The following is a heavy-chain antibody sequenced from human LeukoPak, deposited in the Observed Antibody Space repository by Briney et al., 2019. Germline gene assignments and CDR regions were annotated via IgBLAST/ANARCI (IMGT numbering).Heavy chain of an antibody. CDR1: GFTFSSYG. CDR2: ISSSSSYI. J-gene: IGHJ4*02. Sequence: GGSLRLSCAASGFTFSSYGMNWVRQAPGKGLEWVSSISSSSSYIYYADSVKGRFTISRDNAKNSLYLQMNSLRAEDTAVYYCARSPLGIAPFDYWGQGTLVTVSS. D-gene: IGHD7-27*01. CDR3: ARSPLGIAPFDY. V-gene: IGHV3-21*01.